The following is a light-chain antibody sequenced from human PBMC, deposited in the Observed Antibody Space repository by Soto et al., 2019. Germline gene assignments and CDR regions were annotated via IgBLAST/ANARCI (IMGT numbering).Light chain of an antibody. CDR1: QSLTST. CDR2: GAS. J-gene: IGKJ1*01. Sequence: EIVMTQSPATLSVSPGERATLSCRASQSLTSTVAWYQQKPGQAPRLLIYGASTRATGIPARFSGSGSGTEFTLTISSLQSEDFAIYYCQQYTDWPTTFGQGTKVEIK. CDR3: QQYTDWPTT. V-gene: IGKV3-15*01.